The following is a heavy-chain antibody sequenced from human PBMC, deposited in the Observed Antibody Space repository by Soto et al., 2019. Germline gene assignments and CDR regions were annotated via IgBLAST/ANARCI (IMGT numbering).Heavy chain of an antibody. CDR1: GGTFSSYA. D-gene: IGHD3-9*01. V-gene: IGHV1-69*01. CDR3: ARKLRYFDWLLLPQDYYYCMYV. CDR2: IIPIFGTA. J-gene: IGHJ6*02. Sequence: QVQLVQSGAEVKKPGSSVKVSCKASGGTFSSYAISWVRQAPGQGLEWMGGIIPIFGTANYAQKFQGRVTITADESTSRAYMELSSLRSEDTGVYYCARKLRYFDWLLLPQDYYYCMYVWGQGTTVTVSS.